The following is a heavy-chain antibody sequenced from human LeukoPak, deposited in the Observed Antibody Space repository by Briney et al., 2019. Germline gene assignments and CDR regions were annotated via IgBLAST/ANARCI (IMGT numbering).Heavy chain of an antibody. CDR3: ARRRERGASDAFAF. D-gene: IGHD3-16*01. CDR1: GFTFSSFW. CDR2: INSDGGST. J-gene: IGHJ3*01. Sequence: GGSLRLSCAASGFTFSSFWMYWVRQAPGKGLVWVSRINSDGGSTTYADSVRGRFTISRDNAKNTVYLQMNSLRAEDTAVYYCARRRERGASDAFAFWGQGTMVTVSS. V-gene: IGHV3-74*01.